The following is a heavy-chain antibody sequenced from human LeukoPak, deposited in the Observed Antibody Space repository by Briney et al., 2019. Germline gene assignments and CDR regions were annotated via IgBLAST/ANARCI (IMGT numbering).Heavy chain of an antibody. V-gene: IGHV1-2*02. CDR3: ARGLVPRYYYYMDV. CDR1: GYTFTSYY. J-gene: IGHJ6*03. Sequence: ASVKVSCKASGYTFTSYYMHWVRQAPGQGLEWMGWINPNSGGTKYAQKFQGRVTMTRDTSISTAYMELNRLRSDDTAVYYCARGLVPRYYYYMDVWGKGTTVTVSS. D-gene: IGHD2-2*01. CDR2: INPNSGGT.